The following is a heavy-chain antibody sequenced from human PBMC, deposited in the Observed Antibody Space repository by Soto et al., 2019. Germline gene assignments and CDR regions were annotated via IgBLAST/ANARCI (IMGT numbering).Heavy chain of an antibody. D-gene: IGHD2-21*01. CDR1: GFTFSNYW. Sequence: EVQLVESGGGLVQPGGSLRLSCAASGFTFSNYWMSWVRQAPGKGLEWVANIKQDGSEKYYVDSVKGRFTISRDNAKNSLYLQMNGMRAEDTAVYFCARRGGVYSGGITCSYPYYCGVDVWGQGTTVTVSS. CDR2: IKQDGSEK. V-gene: IGHV3-7*03. CDR3: ARRGGVYSGGITCSYPYYCGVDV. J-gene: IGHJ6*02.